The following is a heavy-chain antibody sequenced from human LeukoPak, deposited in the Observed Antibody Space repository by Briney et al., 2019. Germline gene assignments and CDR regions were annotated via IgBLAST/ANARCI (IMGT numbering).Heavy chain of an antibody. CDR2: IHYTGST. J-gene: IGHJ3*02. D-gene: IGHD6-13*01. V-gene: IGHV4-59*01. CDR1: GGSNRNYY. CDR3: ARVEGYSSTWSPFDI. Sequence: PSETLSLTCTVSGGSNRNYYWSWIRQPPGRGLEWIGFIHYTGSTNYNPSLKSRVTIAVDTSKNKFSLKLTSVTAADTAVYYCARVEGYSSTWSPFDIWGQGTMVTVSS.